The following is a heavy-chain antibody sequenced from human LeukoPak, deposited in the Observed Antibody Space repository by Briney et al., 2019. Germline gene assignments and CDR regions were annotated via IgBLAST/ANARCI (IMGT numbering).Heavy chain of an antibody. CDR3: ASAPYYDFWSGYKWIDY. CDR2: IYTSGST. V-gene: IGHV4-4*07. J-gene: IGHJ4*02. D-gene: IGHD3-3*01. CDR1: GGSISSYY. Sequence: SETLSLTCTVSGGSISSYYWSWIRQPAGKGLEWIGRIYTSGSTNYNPSLKSRVTISVDTSKNQFSLKLSSVTAADTAVYYCASAPYYDFWSGYKWIDYWGQGTLVTVSS.